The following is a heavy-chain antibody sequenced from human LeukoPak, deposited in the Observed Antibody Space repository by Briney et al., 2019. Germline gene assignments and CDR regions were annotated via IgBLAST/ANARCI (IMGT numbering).Heavy chain of an antibody. D-gene: IGHD1-26*01. CDR1: GFTFSSYA. V-gene: IGHV3-23*01. CDR2: ISGSGGGT. Sequence: PGGSLRLSCAASGFTFSSYAMSWVRQAPGKGLEWVSAISGSGGGTYYADYVKGRFTISRDNSKNTLYLQMNTLRVEDTAVYYCARSTGSLPSSSFDIWGQGTMVTVSS. J-gene: IGHJ3*02. CDR3: ARSTGSLPSSSFDI.